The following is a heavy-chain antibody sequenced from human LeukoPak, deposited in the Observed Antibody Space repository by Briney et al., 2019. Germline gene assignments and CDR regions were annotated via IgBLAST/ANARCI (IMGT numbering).Heavy chain of an antibody. J-gene: IGHJ4*02. Sequence: TSETLSLTCTVSGYSISSGYYWGWIRQPPGKGLEWIGSIYHSGSTYYNPSLKSRVTISVDTSKNQFSLKLSSVTAADTAVYYCARDCRGDHPCRIGYWGQGTLVTVSS. CDR3: ARDCRGDHPCRIGY. D-gene: IGHD3-10*01. CDR2: IYHSGST. CDR1: GYSISSGYY. V-gene: IGHV4-38-2*02.